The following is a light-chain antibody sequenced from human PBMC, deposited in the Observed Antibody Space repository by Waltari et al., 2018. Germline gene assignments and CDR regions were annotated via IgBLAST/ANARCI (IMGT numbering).Light chain of an antibody. Sequence: DIVLTQSPATLSLSPGERATLSCRASQSFTNYLAWYQQKPGQAPRLLIYDISTRATAIPARFNGSGSGTDFTLTISSLEPEDFAVYYCLQRDRWLTFGGGTKVEIK. CDR1: QSFTNY. CDR3: LQRDRWLT. CDR2: DIS. V-gene: IGKV3-11*01. J-gene: IGKJ4*01.